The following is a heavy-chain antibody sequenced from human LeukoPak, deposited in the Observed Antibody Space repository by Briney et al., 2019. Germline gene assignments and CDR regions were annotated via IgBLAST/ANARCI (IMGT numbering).Heavy chain of an antibody. Sequence: TSSETLSLTCTVSGGSISSYYWSWIRQPPGKGLEWLGYIYYSGSTNYNPSLKSRVTISVDTSKNQFSLKLSSVTAADTAVYYCATTATGTTTLFDYWGQGTLVTVSS. CDR1: GGSISSYY. V-gene: IGHV4-59*01. D-gene: IGHD1-7*01. J-gene: IGHJ4*02. CDR2: IYYSGST. CDR3: ATTATGTTTLFDY.